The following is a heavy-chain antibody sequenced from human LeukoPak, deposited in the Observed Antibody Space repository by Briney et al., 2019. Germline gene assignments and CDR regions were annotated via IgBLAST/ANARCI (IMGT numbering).Heavy chain of an antibody. J-gene: IGHJ4*02. CDR2: IKQDGSEA. V-gene: IGHV3-7*01. CDR1: GFTFSSYW. D-gene: IGHD6-6*01. Sequence: GGSLRLSCAASGFTFSSYWMTWVRQAPGKGPEWVANIKQDGSEAYYVDSVRGRFTIFRDNAENSLFLQMNSLRAEDTAVYYCARRGGSSSRRSPIDYWGQGTLVTVSS. CDR3: ARRGGSSSRRSPIDY.